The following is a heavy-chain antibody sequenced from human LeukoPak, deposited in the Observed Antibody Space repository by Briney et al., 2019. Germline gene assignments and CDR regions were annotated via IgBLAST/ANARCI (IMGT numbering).Heavy chain of an antibody. V-gene: IGHV4-34*01. CDR2: INHSGST. D-gene: IGHD2-15*01. J-gene: IGHJ5*02. CDR1: GGSFSGYY. Sequence: PSETLSLTCAVYGGSFSGYYWSWIRQPPGKGLEWIGEINHSGSTNCNPSLKSRVTISVDTSKNQFSLKLSSVTAADTAVYYCARALGYCSGGSCTRGYNWFDPWGQGTLVTVPS. CDR3: ARALGYCSGGSCTRGYNWFDP.